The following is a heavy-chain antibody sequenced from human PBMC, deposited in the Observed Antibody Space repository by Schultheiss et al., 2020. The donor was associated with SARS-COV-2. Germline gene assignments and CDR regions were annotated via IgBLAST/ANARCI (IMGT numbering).Heavy chain of an antibody. CDR2: INHSGST. V-gene: IGHV4-34*01. D-gene: IGHD2-15*01. CDR3: ARAHSTRRVVVVAATVSRLGWFDP. Sequence: SETLSLTCTVSGGSISSYYWSWIRQPPGKGLEWIGEINHSGSTNYNPSLKSRVTISVDTSKNRFSLKLSSVTAADTAVYYCARAHSTRRVVVVAATVSRLGWFDPWGQGTLVTVSS. CDR1: GGSISSYY. J-gene: IGHJ5*02.